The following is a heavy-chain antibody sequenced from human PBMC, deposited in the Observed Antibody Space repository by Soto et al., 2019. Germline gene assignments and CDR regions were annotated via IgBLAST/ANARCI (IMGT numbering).Heavy chain of an antibody. CDR2: INSDGSST. CDR3: VRVGGGYNFDY. CDR1: GFTFGTFW. J-gene: IGHJ4*02. Sequence: EVQLVESGGGLVQPGGSLRLSCGASGFTFGTFWMHWVRQAPGKGLVWVSRINSDGSSTSYADSVKGRFTVSRDNAKNTLYLQMNSLRAEDTAVYYCVRVGGGYNFDYGGQGTLVTVSS. D-gene: IGHD6-19*01. V-gene: IGHV3-74*01.